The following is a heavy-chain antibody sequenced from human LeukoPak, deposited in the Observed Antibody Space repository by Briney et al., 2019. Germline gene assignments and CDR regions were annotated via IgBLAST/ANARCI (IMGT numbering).Heavy chain of an antibody. Sequence: PGGSLRLSCAASGFIFSNAWLTWVRQTGKGLEWVGRIKSKTDGGTTDYTAPVEGRFTISRDDSRNTMYLQMNSLKTEDTAVYYCTTEPSHEYSSSLNFDYWGQGTLVTVSS. V-gene: IGHV3-15*01. CDR1: GFIFSNAW. J-gene: IGHJ4*02. CDR2: IKSKTDGGTT. D-gene: IGHD6-6*01. CDR3: TTEPSHEYSSSLNFDY.